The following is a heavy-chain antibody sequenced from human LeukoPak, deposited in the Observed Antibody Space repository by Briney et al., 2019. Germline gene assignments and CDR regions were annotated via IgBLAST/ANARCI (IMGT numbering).Heavy chain of an antibody. D-gene: IGHD3-22*01. V-gene: IGHV1-69*13. J-gene: IGHJ4*02. CDR2: IIPIFGTA. CDR3: ARGRYYYDSSGYYPFDY. Sequence: GASVKVSCKASGYTFTSYGISWVRQAPGQGLEWMGGIIPIFGTANYAQKFQGRVTITADESTSTAYMELSSLRSEDTAVYYCARGRYYYDSSGYYPFDYWGQGTLVTVSS. CDR1: GYTFTSYG.